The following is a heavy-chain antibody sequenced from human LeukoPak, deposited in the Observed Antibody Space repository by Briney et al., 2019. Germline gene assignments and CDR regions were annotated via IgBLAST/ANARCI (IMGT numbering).Heavy chain of an antibody. J-gene: IGHJ4*02. D-gene: IGHD4-23*01. V-gene: IGHV3-23*01. Sequence: QPGGSLRLSCAASGFTFSDYAISWIRRAPGKGLEWVSTISCSGDRTYYADSVKGRFTISRDNSKNTLFLQMNSLRAEDTALYYCATGFFRDYGGNSVPLDYWGQGTLVSVSS. CDR2: ISCSGDRT. CDR1: GFTFSDYA. CDR3: ATGFFRDYGGNSVPLDY.